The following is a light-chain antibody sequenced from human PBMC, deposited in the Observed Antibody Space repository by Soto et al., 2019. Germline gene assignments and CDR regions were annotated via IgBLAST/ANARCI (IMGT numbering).Light chain of an antibody. J-gene: IGKJ4*01. CDR2: TAS. Sequence: DIQMTQSPSSVSASVGDRVTITCRASQGISSLLACYQQKPVKAPNLLIHTASSLQSGAPSRFSGSGSGTYFTLTIISLHPEDFATNYRQPANSYPLNFGGGTNVEFK. CDR1: QGISSL. CDR3: QPANSYPLN. V-gene: IGKV1-12*01.